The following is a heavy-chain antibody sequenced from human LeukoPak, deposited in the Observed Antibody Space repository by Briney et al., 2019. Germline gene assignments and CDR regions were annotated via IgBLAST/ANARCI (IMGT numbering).Heavy chain of an antibody. CDR2: IKQDGSEK. Sequence: GGSLRLSCAASGFTFSSYSMNWVRQAPGKGLEGVANIKQDGSEKYYVDSVKGRFTISRDNAKNSLYLQMNSLRAEDTAVYYCARGMSSGYDFDYWGQGTLVTVSS. CDR3: ARGMSSGYDFDY. V-gene: IGHV3-7*01. D-gene: IGHD5-12*01. CDR1: GFTFSSYS. J-gene: IGHJ4*02.